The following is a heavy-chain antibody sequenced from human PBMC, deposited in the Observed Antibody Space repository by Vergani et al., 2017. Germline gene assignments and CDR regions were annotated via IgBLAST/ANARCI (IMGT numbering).Heavy chain of an antibody. CDR2: VLPMFGTA. CDR1: GGTFSSYV. CDR3: ASRWYYYDSSGYRLDGMDV. D-gene: IGHD3-22*01. V-gene: IGHV1-69*15. Sequence: QVQLVQSGTEVMKPGSSVKVSCKASGGTFSSYVINWVRQAPGQGLEWMGRVLPMFGTANYAQKFQGRVTITADESTSTSYMTLSSLRSDDTAVYYCASRWYYYDSSGYRLDGMDVWGQGTTVTVSS. J-gene: IGHJ6*02.